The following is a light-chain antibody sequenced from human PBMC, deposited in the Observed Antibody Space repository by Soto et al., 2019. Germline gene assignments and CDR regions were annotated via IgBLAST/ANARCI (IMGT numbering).Light chain of an antibody. J-gene: IGLJ2*01. V-gene: IGLV1-47*01. CDR3: AAWDDNLSVV. CDR2: KND. CDR1: SSNIGHNY. Sequence: QSVLTQPPSASGTPGQRVTISCSGSSSNIGHNYVYWYQQVAGTAPKVLIYKNDERPSGVPDRFSGSKSGTSASLAISGLRSEDEADYYCAAWDDNLSVVFGGGTKVTVL.